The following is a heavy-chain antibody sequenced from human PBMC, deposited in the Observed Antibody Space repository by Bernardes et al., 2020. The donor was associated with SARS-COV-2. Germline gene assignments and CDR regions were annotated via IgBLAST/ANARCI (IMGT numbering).Heavy chain of an antibody. CDR2: TDESGGT. CDR1: GGSFSGHY. V-gene: IGHV4-34*01. J-gene: IGHJ5*02. CDR3: VIMVRGVDL. Sequence: SEPLSLTCGVFGGSFSGHYGNWIRQSPGKGLEWIGDTDESGGTHYNPSLESRVSILVDRSTNTFSLRLNSVTAADTALYYCVIMVRGVDLWGQGSLVTVSS. D-gene: IGHD3-10*01.